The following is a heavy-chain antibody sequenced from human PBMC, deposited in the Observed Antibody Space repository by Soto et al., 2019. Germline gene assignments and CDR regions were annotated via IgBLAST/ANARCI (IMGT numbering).Heavy chain of an antibody. D-gene: IGHD5-12*01. CDR2: ISAYNGNT. Sequence: QVQLVQSGAEVKKPGASVKVSCKASGYTFSGYGISWVRQAPGQGLEWMGWISAYNGNTNYAQKLQGRVTMTTDPSTSTAYMELRSMRSDDTAVYYCATQRWLPVYYFDFWGQGTLVTVSS. CDR3: ATQRWLPVYYFDF. J-gene: IGHJ4*02. CDR1: GYTFSGYG. V-gene: IGHV1-18*01.